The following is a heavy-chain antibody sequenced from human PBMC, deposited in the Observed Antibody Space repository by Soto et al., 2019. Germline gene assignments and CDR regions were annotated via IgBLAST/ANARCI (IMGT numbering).Heavy chain of an antibody. CDR1: GGSISSSSYY. V-gene: IGHV4-39*01. J-gene: IGHJ4*02. CDR2: IYYSGST. D-gene: IGHD3-9*01. CDR3: ARHPDVLRYFDWLPPAGFDY. Sequence: SETLSLTCTVSGGSISSSSYYWGWIRQPPGKGLEWIGSIYYSGSTYYNPSLKSRVTISVDTSKNQFSLKLSSVTAADTAVYYCARHPDVLRYFDWLPPAGFDYWGQGTLVTVSS.